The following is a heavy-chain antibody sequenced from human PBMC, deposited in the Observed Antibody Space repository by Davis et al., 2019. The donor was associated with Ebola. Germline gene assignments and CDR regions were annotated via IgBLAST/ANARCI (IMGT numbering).Heavy chain of an antibody. Sequence: ASVKVSSKTSGYTFSDFYVHWVRQAPGQGLEWMGMINPGAGGTTYAQKFQGRVTVTRDTSTSTVYMELNSLRFEDTAVYYCAREVIGHDYWGQGTLVSVSS. D-gene: IGHD2-21*01. V-gene: IGHV1-46*01. J-gene: IGHJ4*02. CDR1: GYTFSDFY. CDR3: AREVIGHDY. CDR2: INPGAGGT.